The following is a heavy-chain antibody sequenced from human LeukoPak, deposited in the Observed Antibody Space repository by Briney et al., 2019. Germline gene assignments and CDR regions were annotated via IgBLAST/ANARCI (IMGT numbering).Heavy chain of an antibody. D-gene: IGHD3-9*01. V-gene: IGHV3-7*02. J-gene: IGHJ6*02. CDR2: IKQDGSEE. CDR3: ARGPSYDILSRYYGMDV. CDR1: GFTFSSYW. Sequence: PGGSLRLSCAASGFTFSSYWMSWVRQAPGKGLEWVANIKQDGSEEYYADSVKGRFTISRENAKNSLYLQMNSLGAGDTAVYYCARGPSYDILSRYYGMDVWGQGTTVTVSS.